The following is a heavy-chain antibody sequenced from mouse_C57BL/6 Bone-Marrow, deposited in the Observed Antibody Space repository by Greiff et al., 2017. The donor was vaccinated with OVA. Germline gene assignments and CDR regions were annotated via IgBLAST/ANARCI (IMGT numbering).Heavy chain of an antibody. D-gene: IGHD1-1*01. CDR1: GYAFSSSW. CDR2: IYPGDGDT. V-gene: IGHV1-82*01. J-gene: IGHJ4*01. Sequence: QVQLQQSGPELVKPGASVKISCKASGYAFSSSWMNWVKQRPGKGLEWIGRIYPGDGDTNYNGKFKGKATLTADKSSSTAYMQLISMTSEDSAVYFCASITTDYYAMDYWGQGTSVTVSS. CDR3: ASITTDYYAMDY.